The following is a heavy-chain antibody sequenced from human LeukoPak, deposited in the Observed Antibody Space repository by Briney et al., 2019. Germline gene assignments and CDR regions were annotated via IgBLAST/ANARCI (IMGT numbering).Heavy chain of an antibody. V-gene: IGHV4-59*12. D-gene: IGHD5-18*01. CDR1: GGSLSSYY. CDR3: ARVGVGYSYGAAFDY. J-gene: IGHJ4*02. CDR2: IYYSGST. Sequence: SETLSLTCTVSGGSLSSYYWSWIRQPPGKGLEWIGYIYYSGSTNYDPSLKSRVTISVDSSKNQFSLKLSSVTAADTAVYYCARVGVGYSYGAAFDYWGQGTLVTVSS.